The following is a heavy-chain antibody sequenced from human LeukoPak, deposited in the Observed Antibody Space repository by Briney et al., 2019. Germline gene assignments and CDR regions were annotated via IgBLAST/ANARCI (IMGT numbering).Heavy chain of an antibody. CDR1: GFTFSSYS. J-gene: IGHJ6*03. CDR2: ISNSDGST. V-gene: IGHV3-23*01. D-gene: IGHD4-17*01. Sequence: GGSLRLSCAASGFTFSSYSMDWVRQAPGKGLEWVSSISNSDGSTYYADSVKGRFIISRDNSKNTLYLQMNSLRAEDTAVYYCAKDQYGDYVWEGDMDVWGKGTTVMISS. CDR3: AKDQYGDYVWEGDMDV.